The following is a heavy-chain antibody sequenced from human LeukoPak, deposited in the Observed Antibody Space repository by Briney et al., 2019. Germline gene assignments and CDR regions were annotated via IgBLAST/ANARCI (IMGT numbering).Heavy chain of an antibody. J-gene: IGHJ6*03. CDR2: IWYDGGNK. D-gene: IGHD4-17*01. Sequence: PGRSLRLSCAASGFTFSSYGMLWVRQAPGKGLEWVAVIWYDGGNKYYADSVKGRFTISRDNSKNTLYLQMNSLRADDTAVYYCARATHATVTRGDYYYYYMDVWGKGTTVTVSS. V-gene: IGHV3-33*01. CDR3: ARATHATVTRGDYYYYYMDV. CDR1: GFTFSSYG.